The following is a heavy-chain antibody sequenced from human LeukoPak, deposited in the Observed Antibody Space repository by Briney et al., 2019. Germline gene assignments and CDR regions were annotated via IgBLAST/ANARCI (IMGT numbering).Heavy chain of an antibody. D-gene: IGHD1-26*01. Sequence: GGSLRLSCAASGFTFSTYWMSWVRQVPGKGLVWVSRINPDGSNTAHADSVKGRFTISRDNAKNALYLQMNTLRAEDTAVYYCARDGGSYAFDYWGQGTLVTVSS. CDR3: ARDGGSYAFDY. CDR1: GFTFSTYW. V-gene: IGHV3-74*01. J-gene: IGHJ4*02. CDR2: INPDGSNT.